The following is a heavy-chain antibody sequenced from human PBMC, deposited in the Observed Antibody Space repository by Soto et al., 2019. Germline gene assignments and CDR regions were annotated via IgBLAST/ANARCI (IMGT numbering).Heavy chain of an antibody. CDR1: GGSISSSSYY. CDR3: ASLYSYGAYYYYGMDV. J-gene: IGHJ6*02. CDR2: IYYSGST. Sequence: SETLSLTCTVSGGSISSSSYYWGWIRQPPGKGLEWIGSIYYSGSTYYNPSLKSRVTISVDTSKNQFSLKLSSVTAADTAVYYCASLYSYGAYYYYGMDVWGQGTKVT. V-gene: IGHV4-39*01. D-gene: IGHD5-18*01.